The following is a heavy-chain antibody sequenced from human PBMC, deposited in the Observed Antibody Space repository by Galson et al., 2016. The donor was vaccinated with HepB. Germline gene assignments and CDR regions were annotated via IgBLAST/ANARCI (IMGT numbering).Heavy chain of an antibody. Sequence: SLRLSCAASGFTFSSYGMHWVRQTPGKGLEWVAVISYDGSNKYYADSVKGQFTISRDNSKNTLYLQMSSLRAEDTAVYYCAREFHNWFDPWGQGTLVTVSS. J-gene: IGHJ5*02. V-gene: IGHV3-30*03. CDR2: ISYDGSNK. CDR1: GFTFSSYG. CDR3: AREFHNWFDP.